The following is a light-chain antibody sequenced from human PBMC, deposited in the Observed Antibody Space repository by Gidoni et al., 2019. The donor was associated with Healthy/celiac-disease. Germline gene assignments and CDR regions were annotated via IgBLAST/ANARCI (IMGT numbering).Light chain of an antibody. CDR3: SSYTSSSTVV. V-gene: IGLV2-14*01. CDR2: EVS. Sequence: QSALPQPASVSVSPGQSITIPCTGTSSDVGGYNYVSWYQQHPGKAPKLMIYEVSNRPSGVSNLFSGSKSGNTASLTSSGLQAEDEPDYSCSSYTSSSTVVFGGGTKLTVL. J-gene: IGLJ2*01. CDR1: SSDVGGYNY.